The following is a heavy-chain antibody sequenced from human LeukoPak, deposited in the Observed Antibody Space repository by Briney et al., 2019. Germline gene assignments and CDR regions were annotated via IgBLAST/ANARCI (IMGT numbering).Heavy chain of an antibody. CDR3: ARESAARDFWSGDGMDV. CDR2: IYYSGST. CDR1: GGSISSYY. V-gene: IGHV4-59*01. J-gene: IGHJ6*02. Sequence: SETLSLTCTVSGGSISSYYWSWIRQPPGKGLEWIGYIYYSGSTNYNPSLKSRVTISVDTSKNQFSLKLSSVTAADTAVYYCARESAARDFWSGDGMDVWGQGTTVTVSS. D-gene: IGHD3-3*01.